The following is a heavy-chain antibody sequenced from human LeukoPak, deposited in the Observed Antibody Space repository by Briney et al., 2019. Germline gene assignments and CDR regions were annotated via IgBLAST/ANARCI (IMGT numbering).Heavy chain of an antibody. D-gene: IGHD5-24*01. CDR3: ARGPDGYNQN. J-gene: IGHJ4*02. V-gene: IGHV4-59*01. CDR1: GDSISSYY. CDR2: IFYSGST. Sequence: TSETLSLTCTVSGDSISSYYWSWIRQPPGKGLEWIGYIFYSGSTNYNPSLKSRVTISVDTSKNQFSLKLRSVTAADTAVYYCARGPDGYNQNWGQGTLVTVSS.